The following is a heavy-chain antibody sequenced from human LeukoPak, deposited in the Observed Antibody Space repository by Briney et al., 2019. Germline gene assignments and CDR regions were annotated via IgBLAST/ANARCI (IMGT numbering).Heavy chain of an antibody. CDR3: ARDFRDTSLITYPDFMDV. V-gene: IGHV3-21*01. Sequence: PGGSLRLSCVASRFTFSTYNMNWVRQAPGKGLEWVSSIVSTSSLMSYSDSVKGRFTISRDNAKNSVYLQMNSLRAEDTAVYYCARDFRDTSLITYPDFMDVWGKGTTVTISS. D-gene: IGHD3-16*01. J-gene: IGHJ6*03. CDR1: RFTFSTYN. CDR2: IVSTSSLM.